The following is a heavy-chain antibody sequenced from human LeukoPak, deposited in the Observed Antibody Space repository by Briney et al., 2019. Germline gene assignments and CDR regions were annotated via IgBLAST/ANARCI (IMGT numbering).Heavy chain of an antibody. CDR2: TFYRSKWYN. Sequence: SQTLSLTCAISGDSVSSNSGVWTWIRQSPSRGFEWLGRTFYRSKWYNHYAVSVKSRITIKPDTSKNQFSLQLNSVTPEDTAVYYCAREAAAGWVDYWGQGTLVTVSS. CDR3: AREAAAGWVDY. CDR1: GDSVSSNSGV. D-gene: IGHD6-13*01. J-gene: IGHJ4*02. V-gene: IGHV6-1*01.